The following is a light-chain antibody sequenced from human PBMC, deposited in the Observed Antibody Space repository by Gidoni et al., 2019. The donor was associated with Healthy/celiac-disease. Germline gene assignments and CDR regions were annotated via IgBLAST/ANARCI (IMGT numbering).Light chain of an antibody. J-gene: IGLJ3*02. CDR1: SSNLGSNT. Sequence: QSVLTQPHSASGTPGQRVTISCSGSSSNLGSNTVNWYKQLPGTAPKLLIYSINQRPSGVPDRFSGSKSGTSASLAISGLQSEDEADYYCAAWDDSLNGWVFGGGTKLTVL. CDR2: SIN. V-gene: IGLV1-44*01. CDR3: AAWDDSLNGWV.